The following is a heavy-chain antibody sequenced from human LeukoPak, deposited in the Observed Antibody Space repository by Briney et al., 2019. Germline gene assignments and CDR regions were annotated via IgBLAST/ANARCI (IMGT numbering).Heavy chain of an antibody. CDR1: GFTFSSDA. CDR2: ISGSGGST. CDR3: AKDRALQDYGDYAIDY. Sequence: GGSLRLSCAASGFTFSSDAMSWVRQAPGKGLEWVSAISGSGGSTYYADSVKGRFTISRDNSKNTLYLQMNSLRAEDTAVYYCAKDRALQDYGDYAIDYWGQGTLVTVSS. J-gene: IGHJ4*02. D-gene: IGHD4-17*01. V-gene: IGHV3-23*01.